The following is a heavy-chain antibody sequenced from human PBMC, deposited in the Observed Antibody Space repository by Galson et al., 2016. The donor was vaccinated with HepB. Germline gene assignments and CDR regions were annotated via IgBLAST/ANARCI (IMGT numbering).Heavy chain of an antibody. V-gene: IGHV3-30*18. Sequence: SLRLSCAASGFTFSISGMHWIRQAPGKGLEWVATTSSDESVKHYADPVQGRFTISKDNFKNTLYLQMNSLRAEDTAVYYCAKKSPGKELSPPDYWGQGTLVTVSS. D-gene: IGHD1-26*01. J-gene: IGHJ4*02. CDR3: AKKSPGKELSPPDY. CDR1: GFTFSISG. CDR2: TSSDESVK.